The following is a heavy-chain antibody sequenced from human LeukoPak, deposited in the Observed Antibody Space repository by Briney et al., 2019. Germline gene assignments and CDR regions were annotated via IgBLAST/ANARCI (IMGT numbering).Heavy chain of an antibody. CDR2: ISSNGGST. CDR3: ARGVSSSSSSRGDY. J-gene: IGHJ4*02. D-gene: IGHD6-6*01. Sequence: GGSLRLSCAASGFTFSNYAMHWVRQAPGKGLEYVSAISSNGGSTYYANSVEGRFTISRDNSKNTLYLQMGSLRAEDMAVYYCARGVSSSSSSRGDYWGQGTLVTVSS. CDR1: GFTFSNYA. V-gene: IGHV3-64*01.